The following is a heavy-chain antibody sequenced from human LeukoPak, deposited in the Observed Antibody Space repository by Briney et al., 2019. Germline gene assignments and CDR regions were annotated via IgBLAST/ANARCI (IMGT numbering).Heavy chain of an antibody. CDR2: IYYSGST. CDR1: GGSISSYY. Sequence: SETLSLTCTVSGGSISSYYWSWIRQPPGKGLEWIGYIYYSGSTNYNPSLKSRVTISVDTSKNQFSLKLGSVTAADTAVYYCARAQATWFYWGQGTLVTVSS. CDR3: ARAQATWFY. V-gene: IGHV4-59*01. D-gene: IGHD5-12*01. J-gene: IGHJ4*02.